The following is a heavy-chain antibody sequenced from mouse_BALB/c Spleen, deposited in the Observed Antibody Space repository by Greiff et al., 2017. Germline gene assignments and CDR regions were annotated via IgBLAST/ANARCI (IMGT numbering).Heavy chain of an antibody. CDR1: GYTFTSYY. V-gene: IGHV1S56*01. D-gene: IGHD1-1*01. J-gene: IGHJ4*01. CDR2: IYPGDGST. CDR3: AKITTDAMDY. Sequence: VQLQQSGPELVKPGASVKMSCKASGYTFTSYYIHWVKQRPGQGLEWIGWIYPGDGSTKYNEKFKGKTTLTADKSSSTAYMLLSSLTSEDSAIYFCAKITTDAMDYWGQGTSVTVSS.